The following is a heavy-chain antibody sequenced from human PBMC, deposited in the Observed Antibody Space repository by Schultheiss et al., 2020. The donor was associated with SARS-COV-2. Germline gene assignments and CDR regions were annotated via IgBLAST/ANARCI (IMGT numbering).Heavy chain of an antibody. Sequence: SETLSLTCTVSGGSISSSSYYWGWIRQPPGKGLEWIGSIYYSGSTYYNPSLKSRVTISVDTSKNQFSLKLSSVTAADTAVYYCARRRSWCSSTSCYVNWFDPWGQGTLVTGSS. V-gene: IGHV4-39*01. D-gene: IGHD2-2*01. CDR2: IYYSGST. CDR3: ARRRSWCSSTSCYVNWFDP. J-gene: IGHJ5*02. CDR1: GGSISSSSYY.